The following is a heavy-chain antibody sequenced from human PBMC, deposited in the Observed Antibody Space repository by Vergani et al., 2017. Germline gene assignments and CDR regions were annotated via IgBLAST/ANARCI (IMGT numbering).Heavy chain of an antibody. CDR2: IYHSGST. CDR3: ARLRVGQQLSQWSWFDP. J-gene: IGHJ5*02. D-gene: IGHD6-13*01. CDR1: GGSISSGGYS. Sequence: QLQLQESGSGLVKPSQTLSLTCAVSGGSISSGGYSWSWIRQPPGKGLEWIGYIYHSGSTYYNPSLKSRVTISVDSSISTAYLQWSSLKASDTAMYYCARLRVGQQLSQWSWFDPWGQGTLVTVSS. V-gene: IGHV4-30-2*01.